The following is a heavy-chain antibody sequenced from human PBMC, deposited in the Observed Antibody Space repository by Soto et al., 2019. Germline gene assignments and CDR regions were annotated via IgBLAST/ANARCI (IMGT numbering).Heavy chain of an antibody. V-gene: IGHV4-59*01. CDR3: ARGHYSSGYPIDH. CDR2: VFNSATT. CDR1: GDSFSDYY. Sequence: QVQLQESGPGLVKPSETLTLTCTVSGDSFSDYYWNWIRQVPGKGLEWIGFVFNSATTSYNPSLKTRVPISDDTSKKQFSLRLTSVTAADTAIYYCARGHYSSGYPIDHWGQGILVTVSS. J-gene: IGHJ4*02. D-gene: IGHD6-19*01.